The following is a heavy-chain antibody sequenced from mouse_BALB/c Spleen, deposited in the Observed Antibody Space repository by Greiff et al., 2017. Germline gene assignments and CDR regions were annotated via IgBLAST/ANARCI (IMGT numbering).Heavy chain of an antibody. V-gene: IGHV3-8*02. Sequence: EVHLVESGPSLVKPSQTLSLTCSVTGDSITSGYWNWIRKFPGNKLEYMGYISYSGSTYYNPSLKSRISITRDTSKNQYYLQLNSVTTEDTATYYCARASEALYAMDYWGQGTSVTVSS. CDR2: ISYSGST. CDR1: GDSITSGY. D-gene: IGHD6-2*01. J-gene: IGHJ4*01. CDR3: ARASEALYAMDY.